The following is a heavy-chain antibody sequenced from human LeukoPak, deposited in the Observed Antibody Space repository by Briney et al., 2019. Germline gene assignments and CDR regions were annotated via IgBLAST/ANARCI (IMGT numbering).Heavy chain of an antibody. CDR1: GFTFSGYA. CDR3: AKPSSSYP. Sequence: PGGSLRLSCAASGFTFSGYAMSWVRQAPGKGLEWVSAISGSGGSTYYADSVKGRFTISRDNSKNTRYLQMYSLRAEDTGVYYWAKPSSSYPWGQGTLVTVSS. CDR2: ISGSGGST. J-gene: IGHJ5*02. D-gene: IGHD6-6*01. V-gene: IGHV3-23*01.